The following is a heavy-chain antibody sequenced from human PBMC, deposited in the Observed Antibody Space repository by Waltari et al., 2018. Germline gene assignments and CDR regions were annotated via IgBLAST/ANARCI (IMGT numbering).Heavy chain of an antibody. V-gene: IGHV3-23*01. J-gene: IGHJ4*02. Sequence: EVQLLESGGGLVQPGGSLRLSCAASGFTFSSYAMSWVRQAPGKGLEWVSATTASGGGTYYTDSVKCRFTISRDNSKNTVDLKMNSLRAEDTAIYYCAKGGQDSGYYYSDWGQGTLVTVSS. D-gene: IGHD3-22*01. CDR1: GFTFSSYA. CDR3: AKGGQDSGYYYSD. CDR2: TTASGGGT.